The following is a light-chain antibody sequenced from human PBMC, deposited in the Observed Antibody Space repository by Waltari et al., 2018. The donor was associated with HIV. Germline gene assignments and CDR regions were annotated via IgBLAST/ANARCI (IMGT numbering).Light chain of an antibody. CDR1: SPNIGAGFD. Sequence: QSVLTQPPSVSGATGQRVTISCTGRSPNIGAGFDVHCYLQLPGTAPKLLIYGNSNRPSGVPDRFSGSKSGTSASLAITGLQAEDEADYYCQSYDSSLSGSRVFGGGTKLTVL. CDR3: QSYDSSLSGSRV. J-gene: IGLJ3*02. V-gene: IGLV1-40*01. CDR2: GNS.